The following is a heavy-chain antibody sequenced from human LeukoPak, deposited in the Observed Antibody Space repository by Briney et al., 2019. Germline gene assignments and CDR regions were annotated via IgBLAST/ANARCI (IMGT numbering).Heavy chain of an antibody. CDR1: GGSISSYY. V-gene: IGHV4-59*01. Sequence: SETLSLTCTVSGGSISSYYWSWIRQSPGKGLEWIGYIYYSGSTNYNPSLKSRVTISVDTSKNQFSLKPSSVTAADTAVYYCARWTTVVTPRYYYGMDVWGQGTTVTVSS. CDR2: IYYSGST. D-gene: IGHD4-23*01. J-gene: IGHJ6*02. CDR3: ARWTTVVTPRYYYGMDV.